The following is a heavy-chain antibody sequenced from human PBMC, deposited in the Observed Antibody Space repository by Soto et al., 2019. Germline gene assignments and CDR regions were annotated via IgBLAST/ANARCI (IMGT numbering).Heavy chain of an antibody. J-gene: IGHJ6*02. CDR2: ISAYNGNT. V-gene: IGHV1-18*01. D-gene: IGHD2-2*01. CDR3: ARDRVLGRVPAARALYGMDV. CDR1: GYTFTSYG. Sequence: GASVKVSCKASGYTFTSYGISWVRQAPGQGLEWMGWISAYNGNTNYAQKLQGRVTMTTDTSTSTAYMELRSLRSDDTAVYYCARDRVLGRVPAARALYGMDVWGQGTTVTVSS.